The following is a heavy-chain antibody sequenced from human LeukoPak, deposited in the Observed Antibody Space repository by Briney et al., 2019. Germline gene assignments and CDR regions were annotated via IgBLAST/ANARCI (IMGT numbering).Heavy chain of an antibody. V-gene: IGHV3-21*01. CDR2: ISASSSSI. J-gene: IGHJ4*02. CDR3: ARDRYYDSSVDY. D-gene: IGHD3-22*01. Sequence: GGSLRLSCAASGFTFSSYSMHWVRQAPGKGLEWVSSISASSSSIYYADSVKGRFTISRDNAKNSLYLQMNSLRAEDTAVYYCARDRYYDSSVDYWGQGTLVTVSS. CDR1: GFTFSSYS.